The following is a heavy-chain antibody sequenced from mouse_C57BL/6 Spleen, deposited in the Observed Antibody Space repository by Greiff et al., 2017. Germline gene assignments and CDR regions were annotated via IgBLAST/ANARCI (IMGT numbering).Heavy chain of an antibody. CDR3: ARSGYDYDGAMDY. V-gene: IGHV1-81*01. CDR1: GYTFTSYG. J-gene: IGHJ4*01. CDR2: IYPRSGNT. Sequence: VQLQESGAELARPGASVKLSCKASGYTFTSYGISWVKQRTGQGLEWIGEIYPRSGNTYYNEKFKGKATLTADKSSSTAYMDLRSLTSEDSAVYFCARSGYDYDGAMDYWGQGTSVTVSS. D-gene: IGHD2-4*01.